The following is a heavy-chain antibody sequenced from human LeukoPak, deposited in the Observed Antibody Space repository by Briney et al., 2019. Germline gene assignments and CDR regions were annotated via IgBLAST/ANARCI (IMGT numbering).Heavy chain of an antibody. Sequence: SETLSLTCTVSGYSISSGYYWGWIRQPPGKGLEWIGSIYHSGSTYYNPSLKSRVTISVDTSKNQFSLKLSSVTAADTAVYYCARAYSYEGNWFDPWGQGTLVTVSS. J-gene: IGHJ5*02. CDR1: GYSISSGYY. CDR2: IYHSGST. CDR3: ARAYSYEGNWFDP. D-gene: IGHD5-18*01. V-gene: IGHV4-38-2*02.